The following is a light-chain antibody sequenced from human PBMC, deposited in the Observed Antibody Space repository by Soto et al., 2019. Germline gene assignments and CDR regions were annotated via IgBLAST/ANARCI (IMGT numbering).Light chain of an antibody. CDR1: QTISSNY. CDR3: QRHQSYPIT. V-gene: IGKV3-20*01. J-gene: IGKJ5*01. CDR2: GAS. Sequence: EIVLTQSPATLSLSPGERATLSCRASQTISSNYFAWYQQKPGQAPRLLIYGASNRAIGITDRVSGSGSGIDFTLTIISLQPDAFETCYCQRHQSYPITFGQGTRLEIK.